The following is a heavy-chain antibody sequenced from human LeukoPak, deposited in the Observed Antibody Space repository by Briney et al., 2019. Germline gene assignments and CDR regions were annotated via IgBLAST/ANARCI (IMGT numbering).Heavy chain of an antibody. Sequence: SETLSLTCTVSGGSISSYYWSWIRQPPGKGLEWIGYIYYSGSTNYNPSLKSRVTISEDTSKNQFSLKLSSVTAADTAVYYCARAGSLWFGETYFDYWGQGTLVTVSS. CDR1: GGSISSYY. V-gene: IGHV4-59*01. D-gene: IGHD3-10*01. CDR2: IYYSGST. J-gene: IGHJ4*02. CDR3: ARAGSLWFGETYFDY.